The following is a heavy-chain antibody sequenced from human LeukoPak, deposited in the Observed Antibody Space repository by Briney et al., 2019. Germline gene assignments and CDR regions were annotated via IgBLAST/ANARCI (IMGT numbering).Heavy chain of an antibody. D-gene: IGHD3-10*01. J-gene: IGHJ5*02. V-gene: IGHV5-51*01. CDR1: GYSFTSYW. CDR2: IYPGDSDT. CDR3: ARQRFTMRAYAGNWFDP. Sequence: GESLKISCKGSGYSFTSYWIGWVRQMPGKGLEWMGIIYPGDSDTRYSPSFQGRVTISADKSISTAYLQWSSLKASDTAMYYCARQRFTMRAYAGNWFDPWSQGTLVTVSS.